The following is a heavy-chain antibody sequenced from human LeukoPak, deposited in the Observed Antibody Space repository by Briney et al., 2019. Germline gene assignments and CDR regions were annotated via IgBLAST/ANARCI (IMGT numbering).Heavy chain of an antibody. Sequence: GSLRLSFAASGFPFSSYWMSWVRPAPGKGPEWVANIKQEGSEKYYLDSVKGRFTISRDNAKNSLYLQMNSLRAEDTAVYYCARVDGYSSGLDAFDIWGQGTMVTVSS. CDR3: ARVDGYSSGLDAFDI. CDR2: IKQEGSEK. V-gene: IGHV3-7*01. D-gene: IGHD6-19*01. CDR1: GFPFSSYW. J-gene: IGHJ3*02.